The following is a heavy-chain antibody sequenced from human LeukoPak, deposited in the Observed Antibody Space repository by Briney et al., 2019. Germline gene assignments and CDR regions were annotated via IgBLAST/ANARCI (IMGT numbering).Heavy chain of an antibody. CDR3: ARGGYDFWSGPTKNAFDI. J-gene: IGHJ3*02. CDR1: GGSFSGYY. Sequence: SETLSLTCAVYGGSFSGYYWSWIRQPPGKGLEWIGEINHSGSTNYNPSLKSRVTISVDTSKNQFSLKLSSVTAADTAVYYCARGGYDFWSGPTKNAFDIWGQGTMVTVSS. V-gene: IGHV4-34*01. CDR2: INHSGST. D-gene: IGHD3-3*01.